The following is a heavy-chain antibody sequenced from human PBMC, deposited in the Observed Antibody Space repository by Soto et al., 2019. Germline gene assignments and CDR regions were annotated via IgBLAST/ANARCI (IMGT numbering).Heavy chain of an antibody. V-gene: IGHV6-1*01. CDR1: GDSVSSNSAA. Sequence: PSQTLSLTCAISGDSVSSNSAAWNWIRQSPSRGLEWLGRTYYRSKWYNDYAVSVKSRITINPDTSKNQFSLQLNSVTPEDTAVYYCARSVTIIVVVLNWFDPWGQGTLVTVSS. CDR2: TYYRSKWYN. J-gene: IGHJ5*02. CDR3: ARSVTIIVVVLNWFDP. D-gene: IGHD3-22*01.